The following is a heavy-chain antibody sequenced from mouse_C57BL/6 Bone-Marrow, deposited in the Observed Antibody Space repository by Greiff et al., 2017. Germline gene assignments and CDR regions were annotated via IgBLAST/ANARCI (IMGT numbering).Heavy chain of an antibody. CDR2: IWSGGST. V-gene: IGHV2-2*01. CDR1: GFSLTSYG. CDR3: ARGSYGSSSFDY. Sequence: QVQLQQSGPGLVQPSQSLSITCTVSGFSLTSYGVHWVRQSPGKGLEWLGVIWSGGSTDYNAAFISRLSISKDNSKSQVFFKMNSLQADDTAIYYCARGSYGSSSFDYWGQGTTLTVSS. J-gene: IGHJ2*01. D-gene: IGHD1-1*01.